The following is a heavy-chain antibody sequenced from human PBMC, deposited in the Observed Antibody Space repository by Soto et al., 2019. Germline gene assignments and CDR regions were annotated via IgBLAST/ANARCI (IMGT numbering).Heavy chain of an antibody. Sequence: QVQLVQSGDEVKKPGASVKVSCRASGYTFTSYGVSWVRQAPGQGLEWTGWISAFNGQTNYIQKVQGRVTLTKEASTSTAYMELRSLRSDDTAVYYCARGGNYYYGLDEWGQENTVTVSS. D-gene: IGHD3-16*01. J-gene: IGHJ6*02. CDR3: ARGGNYYYGLDE. CDR1: GYTFTSYG. CDR2: ISAFNGQT. V-gene: IGHV1-18*01.